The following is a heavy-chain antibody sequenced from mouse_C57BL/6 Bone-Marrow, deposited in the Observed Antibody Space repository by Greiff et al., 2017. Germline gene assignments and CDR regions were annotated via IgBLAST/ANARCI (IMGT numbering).Heavy chain of an antibody. Sequence: VQLQQSGAELVKPGASVKLSCTASGFNINDYYMHWVKQRTEQGLEWIGRIDPEDGETKYAPKFQGQATITADTSSNTAYLQLISLTSDATAFYYCARDWGGAMDYWGQGTSVTVSS. CDR2: IDPEDGET. D-gene: IGHD4-1*01. V-gene: IGHV14-2*01. J-gene: IGHJ4*01. CDR3: ARDWGGAMDY. CDR1: GFNINDYY.